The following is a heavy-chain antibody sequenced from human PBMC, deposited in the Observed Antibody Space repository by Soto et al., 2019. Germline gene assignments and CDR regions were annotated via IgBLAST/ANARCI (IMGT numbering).Heavy chain of an antibody. CDR1: GFTFSSYG. V-gene: IGHV3-30*03. CDR3: AHPRTWMTTVTTFDY. CDR2: ISYDGSNK. J-gene: IGHJ4*02. D-gene: IGHD4-17*01. Sequence: SLRLSCAASGFTFSSYGMHWVRQAPGKGLEWVAVISYDGSNKYYADSVKGRFTISRDNSKNTLYLQMNSLRAEDTAVYYCAHPRTWMTTVTTFDYWGQGTLVTVSS.